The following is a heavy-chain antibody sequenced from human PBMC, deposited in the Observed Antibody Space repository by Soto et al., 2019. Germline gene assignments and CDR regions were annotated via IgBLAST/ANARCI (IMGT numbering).Heavy chain of an antibody. CDR3: AAYNYYDSSGYYPGAFDI. V-gene: IGHV3-23*01. D-gene: IGHD3-22*01. CDR1: GFTFSSYA. CDR2: ISGSGGNT. J-gene: IGHJ3*02. Sequence: EVQLLESGGGLVQPGGSLRLSCAASGFTFSSYAMSWVRQAPGKGLEWVSAISGSGGNTYYADSVKGRFTISRDNSKNTLYLQMNSLRAEDTAVYYCAAYNYYDSSGYYPGAFDIWGQGTMVTVSS.